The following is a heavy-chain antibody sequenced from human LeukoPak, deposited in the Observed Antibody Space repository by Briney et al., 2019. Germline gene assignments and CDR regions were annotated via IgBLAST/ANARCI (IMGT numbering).Heavy chain of an antibody. CDR3: ARVSGSFDM. Sequence: GGSLRLSCAGSGFIFSSYWMSWVRQAPGKGLEWVSAFGGGSAYYADSVKGRFTISRDNSKNTLYLQVNSLRADDTAVYYCARVSGSFDMWGQGTMVTVSS. J-gene: IGHJ3*02. V-gene: IGHV3-23*01. D-gene: IGHD3-10*01. CDR2: FGGGSA. CDR1: GFIFSSYW.